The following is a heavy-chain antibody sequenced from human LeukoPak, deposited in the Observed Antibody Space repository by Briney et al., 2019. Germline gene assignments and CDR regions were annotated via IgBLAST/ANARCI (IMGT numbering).Heavy chain of an antibody. CDR3: AKDLALGPDYFDY. J-gene: IGHJ4*02. D-gene: IGHD7-27*01. CDR2: TSNDGSDK. CDR1: GFTFNNYG. Sequence: PGRSLRLSCAASGFTFNNYGMHWVRQAPGKGLEWLTLTSNDGSDKYYADSVKGRFTISRDNSKNTLYLQMNSLSPEDTAVYYCAKDLALGPDYFDYWGQRTLVTVSP. V-gene: IGHV3-30*18.